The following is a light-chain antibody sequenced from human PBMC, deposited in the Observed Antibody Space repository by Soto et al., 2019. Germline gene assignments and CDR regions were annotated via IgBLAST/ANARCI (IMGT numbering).Light chain of an antibody. V-gene: IGKV3-11*01. CDR3: QQRSNWPPGFT. CDR2: DAS. J-gene: IGKJ3*01. CDR1: RSVGSY. Sequence: EIVLAESPATLSLSPGDRATLSCRASRSVGSYLAWYQQKPGQAPRLLIYDASNRATGIPARFSGSGSGTDFTLTISSLEPEDVAVYYCQQRSNWPPGFTFGPGTKVDIK.